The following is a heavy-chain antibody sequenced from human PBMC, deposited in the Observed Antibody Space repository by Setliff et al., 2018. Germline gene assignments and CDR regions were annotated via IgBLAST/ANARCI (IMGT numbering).Heavy chain of an antibody. CDR1: GDSISDAS. J-gene: IGHJ4*02. CDR3: ARGGTYRYFDY. CDR2: VFYNGAA. Sequence: SETLSLTCTISGDSISDASIMAWLRQPPGKGLEFIGYVFYNGAAKYDPSLKSRVTMSVDTSKTQFSLKLNSMTTADTAVYYCARGGTYRYFDYWGQGALVTVS. V-gene: IGHV4-59*01.